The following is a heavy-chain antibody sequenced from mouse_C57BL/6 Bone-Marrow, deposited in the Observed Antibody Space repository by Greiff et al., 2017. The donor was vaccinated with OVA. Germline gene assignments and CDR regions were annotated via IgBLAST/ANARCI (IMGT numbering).Heavy chain of an antibody. V-gene: IGHV1-18*01. D-gene: IGHD2-5*01. Sequence: VQLKESGPELVKPGASVKIPCKASGYTFTDYNMDWVKQSHGKSLEWIGDINPNNGGTIYNQKFKGKATLTVDKSSSTAYMELRSLTSEDTAVYYCARKAYSNDPYWYVDVWGTGTTVTVSS. CDR1: GYTFTDYN. CDR3: ARKAYSNDPYWYVDV. CDR2: INPNNGGT. J-gene: IGHJ1*03.